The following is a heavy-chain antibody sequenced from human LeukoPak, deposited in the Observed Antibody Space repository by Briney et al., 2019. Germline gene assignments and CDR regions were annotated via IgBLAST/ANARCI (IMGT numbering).Heavy chain of an antibody. CDR3: AKSQYSFASGSSKALFDY. V-gene: IGHV1-2*02. CDR1: GYIFTDYY. D-gene: IGHD3-10*01. CDR2: INPNSGGT. Sequence: ASVKVSCKASGYIFTDYYIHWVRQARGQGLEWMGWINPNSGGTYFALNFEARVTLTRDTSINTAYIEMRGLTSDDTAVYYCAKSQYSFASGSSKALFDYWGQGTLVTVSS. J-gene: IGHJ4*02.